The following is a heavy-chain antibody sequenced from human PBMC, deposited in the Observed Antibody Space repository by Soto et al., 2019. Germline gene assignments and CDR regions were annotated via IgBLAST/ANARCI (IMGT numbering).Heavy chain of an antibody. Sequence: EVQLLESGGGLVQPGGSLRLSCAAPGFTFADYAMTWVRQAPGKGLEWVSAISGSGGSTYYADSVKGRFTISRDNSKNTLYLQMNSLRAEDTAVYYCAKGSPVVAAVDWFDPWGQGTLVTVSS. D-gene: IGHD2-15*01. CDR2: ISGSGGST. J-gene: IGHJ5*02. V-gene: IGHV3-23*01. CDR3: AKGSPVVAAVDWFDP. CDR1: GFTFADYA.